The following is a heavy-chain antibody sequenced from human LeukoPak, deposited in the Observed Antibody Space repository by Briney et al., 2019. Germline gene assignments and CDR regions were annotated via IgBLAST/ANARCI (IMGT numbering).Heavy chain of an antibody. Sequence: GGSLRLSCAASAFTSSDYYMAWIRQAPGKGREWVSYISDSSTYTNYAESVKGRFAISRDNTKNSLYLQMNTLRAEDTAVYYCARDLGSGWTFDYWGQGALVTVSS. CDR3: ARDLGSGWTFDY. CDR2: ISDSSTYT. CDR1: AFTSSDYY. J-gene: IGHJ4*02. D-gene: IGHD6-19*01. V-gene: IGHV3-11*05.